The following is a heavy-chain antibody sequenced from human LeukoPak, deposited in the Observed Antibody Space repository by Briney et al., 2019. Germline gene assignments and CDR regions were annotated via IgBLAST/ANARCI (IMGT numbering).Heavy chain of an antibody. D-gene: IGHD3-9*01. V-gene: IGHV1-18*01. Sequence: GASVKVSCKASGYTFTSYGISWVRQAPGQGLERMGWISAYNGNTNYAQKLQGRVTMTTDTSTSTAYMELRSLRSDDTAVYYCAAKTDAYYDILTGYSVAEYFQHWGQGTLVTVSS. CDR3: AAKTDAYYDILTGYSVAEYFQH. CDR1: GYTFTSYG. CDR2: ISAYNGNT. J-gene: IGHJ1*01.